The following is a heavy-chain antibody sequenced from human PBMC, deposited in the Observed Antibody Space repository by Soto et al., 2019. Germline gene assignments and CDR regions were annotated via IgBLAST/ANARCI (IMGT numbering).Heavy chain of an antibody. V-gene: IGHV4-61*08. D-gene: IGHD6-19*01. J-gene: IGHJ6*02. CDR2: IYSSGSA. Sequence: SETLSLTCTFSCDSVISGGYYWSWIRQPPGKGLEWIGYIYSSGSANYNPSLKSRVTISRDTSKNQISLKVASVTAADTARYYCARGFSSVSMDAWGQGTTVTVSS. CDR3: ARGFSSVSMDA. CDR1: CDSVISGGYY.